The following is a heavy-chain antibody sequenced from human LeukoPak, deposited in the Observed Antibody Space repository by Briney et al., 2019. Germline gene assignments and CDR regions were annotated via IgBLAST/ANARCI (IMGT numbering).Heavy chain of an antibody. D-gene: IGHD2-2*01. CDR1: GYSFTSYW. V-gene: IGHV5-51*01. CDR3: AKIDRQYCSRSSCYALDY. CDR2: IYPGDSDT. Sequence: NLGESLKISCKGSGYSFTSYWIGWVRQMPGKGLEWMGIIYPGDSDTRYSPSFQGQVTISVDKSISTAYLQWSSLKASDTAIYYCAKIDRQYCSRSSCYALDYWGQGTQVTVSS. J-gene: IGHJ4*02.